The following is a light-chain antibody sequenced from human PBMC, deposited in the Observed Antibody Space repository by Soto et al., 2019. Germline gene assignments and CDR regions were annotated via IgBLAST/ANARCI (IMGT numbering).Light chain of an antibody. CDR3: AAWDDSLSVLYV. CDR2: XXX. V-gene: IGLV1-47*01. J-gene: IGLJ1*01. Sequence: QSVLTQPPSASGTPGQRVTISCSGSSSNIGSNYVYWYQQLPGXAPKLXXXXXXXXPSXXPDRFSGSKSGTSASLAISGLXXXDEADYYCAAWDDSLSVLYVFGTGTKVTVL. CDR1: SSNIGSNY.